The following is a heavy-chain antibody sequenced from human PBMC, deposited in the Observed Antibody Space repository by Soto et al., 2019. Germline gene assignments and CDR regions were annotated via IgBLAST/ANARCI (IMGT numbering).Heavy chain of an antibody. CDR1: GFTFSSYA. V-gene: IGHV3-23*01. D-gene: IGHD6-19*01. Sequence: GGSLRLSCAASGFTFSSYAMSWVRQAPGKGLEWVSAISGSGGSTYYADSVKGRFTISRDNSKNTLYLQMNSLRAEDTAVYYCAKDPDREQWPYYFDYWGQGTLVTVSS. J-gene: IGHJ4*02. CDR3: AKDPDREQWPYYFDY. CDR2: ISGSGGST.